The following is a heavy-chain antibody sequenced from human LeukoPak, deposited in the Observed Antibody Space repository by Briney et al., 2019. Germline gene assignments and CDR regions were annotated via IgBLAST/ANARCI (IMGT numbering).Heavy chain of an antibody. CDR2: LYSDGNT. V-gene: IGHV3-53*01. CDR1: GFTVITND. Sequence: PGGSLRLSCAASGFTVITNDMTWVRQAPGKGLEWVSVLYSDGNTKYADSVQGRFTFSRDNSKNTLYLEMNSLSPGDTAVYYCARGVEPLAANTLAYWGQGTLVTVSS. CDR3: ARGVEPLAANTLAY. J-gene: IGHJ4*02. D-gene: IGHD1-14*01.